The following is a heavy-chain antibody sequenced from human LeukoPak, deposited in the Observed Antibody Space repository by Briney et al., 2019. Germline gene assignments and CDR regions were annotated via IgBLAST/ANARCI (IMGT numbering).Heavy chain of an antibody. CDR1: GFTFSESW. J-gene: IGHJ6*02. CDR3: ATYINWVAGDV. D-gene: IGHD1-1*01. V-gene: IGHV3-7*01. Sequence: GGSLRLSCAASGFTFSESWMTWVRQVPGQGLEWVAHINHEGGGIQYVDSVKGRFTISRDHAKGSVYLQMNSLRAEDTTIYHCATYINWVAGDVWGQGTTVIVSS. CDR2: INHEGGGI.